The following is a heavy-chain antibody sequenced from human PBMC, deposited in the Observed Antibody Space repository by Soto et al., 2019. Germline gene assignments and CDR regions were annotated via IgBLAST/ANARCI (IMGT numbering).Heavy chain of an antibody. D-gene: IGHD2-21*01. Sequence: QLVESGGGLVQPGRSLRLSCVASGFRFDEYAIHWVRQAPGKGLEWVSGISWDSGSINYAGSVRGRFTVSRDNAKNSLYLHKTSLRSEDTAFYYCAKIVTRHSLVPVFDQWGQGALVSVSS. CDR1: GFRFDEYA. V-gene: IGHV3-9*01. CDR3: AKIVTRHSLVPVFDQ. J-gene: IGHJ4*02. CDR2: ISWDSGSI.